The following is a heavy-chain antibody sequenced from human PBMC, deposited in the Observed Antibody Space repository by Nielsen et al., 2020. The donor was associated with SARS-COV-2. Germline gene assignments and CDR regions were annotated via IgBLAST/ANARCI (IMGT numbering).Heavy chain of an antibody. CDR2: ISYDGSNK. V-gene: IGHV3-30*18. CDR1: GFTFSSYG. Sequence: GGSLRLSCAASGFTFSSYGMHWVRQAPGKGLEWVAVISYDGSNKYYADSVKGRFTISRDNSKNTLYLQMNSLRAEDTAVYYCAKDGYYDFWSGYWGYYYYGMDVWGQGTTVTVSS. CDR3: AKDGYYDFWSGYWGYYYYGMDV. D-gene: IGHD3-3*01. J-gene: IGHJ6*02.